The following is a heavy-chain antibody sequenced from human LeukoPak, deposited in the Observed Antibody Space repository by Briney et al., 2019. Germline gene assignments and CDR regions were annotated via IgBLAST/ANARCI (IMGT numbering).Heavy chain of an antibody. CDR3: ARGSLSGNYGAYDL. D-gene: IGHD5-24*01. Sequence: GGSLRLSCAASGFTFSNYDMHWLRQASGRGLEWVSIVGGNFKQFYTDSVKGRFTISRDNGASSFYLQMNSLRVEDTAVNYCARGSLSGNYGAYDLWGQGTVVTVSS. CDR2: VGGNFKQ. CDR1: GFTFSNYD. V-gene: IGHV3-13*04. J-gene: IGHJ3*01.